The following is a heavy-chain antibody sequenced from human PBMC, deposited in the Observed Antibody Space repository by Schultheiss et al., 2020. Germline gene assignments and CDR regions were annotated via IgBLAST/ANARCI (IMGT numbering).Heavy chain of an antibody. CDR3: ARDKDWLLMDY. J-gene: IGHJ4*02. V-gene: IGHV3-43*01. CDR2: ISGDGGVR. CDR1: GFAFHEYT. D-gene: IGHD2-15*01. Sequence: GGSLRLSCAASGFAFHEYTMHWVRQAPGKGLEWVSAISGDGGVRNYADSVKGRFTISRDNRKNSLYLQVSSLRTEDTALYYCARDKDWLLMDYWGQGTLVTVSS.